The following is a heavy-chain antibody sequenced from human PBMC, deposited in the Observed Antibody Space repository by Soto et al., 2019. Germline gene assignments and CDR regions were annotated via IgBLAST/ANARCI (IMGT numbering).Heavy chain of an antibody. CDR2: ISGSGGST. J-gene: IGHJ4*02. D-gene: IGHD3-3*01. V-gene: IGHV3-23*01. Sequence: EVQLLESGGGLVQPGGSLRLSCAASGFTFSSYAMSWVRQAPGKGLEWVSAISGSGGSTYYADSVKGRFTISRDNSKNTLYLQMNSLRAEDTAVYYCAKDGRLVGGYDFWSGYYGDIFGWGQGTLVTVSS. CDR3: AKDGRLVGGYDFWSGYYGDIFG. CDR1: GFTFSSYA.